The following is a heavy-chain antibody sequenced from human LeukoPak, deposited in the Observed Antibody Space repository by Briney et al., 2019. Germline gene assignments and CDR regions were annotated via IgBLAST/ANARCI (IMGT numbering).Heavy chain of an antibody. D-gene: IGHD1-26*01. Sequence: GGSLRLSCAASVFTFSNYWMNWVRQAPGKGLEWVANIKQDGSEKNYVDSVKGRFTVSRDNAKNSLYLQMNSLRAEDTAVYYCARGGSYLKYWGQGTLVTVSS. CDR3: ARGGSYLKY. V-gene: IGHV3-7*05. J-gene: IGHJ4*02. CDR2: IKQDGSEK. CDR1: VFTFSNYW.